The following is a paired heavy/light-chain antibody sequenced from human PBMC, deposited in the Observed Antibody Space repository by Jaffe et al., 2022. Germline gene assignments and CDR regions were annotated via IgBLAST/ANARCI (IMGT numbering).Light chain of an antibody. Sequence: EIVMTQSPATLSVSPGERATLSCRASQSVSSNLAWYQQKPGQAPRLLIYGASTRATGIPARFSGSGSGTEFTLTISSLQSEDFAVYYCQQYNNWPETFGQGTKLEIK. CDR2: GAS. CDR1: QSVSSN. V-gene: IGKV3-15*01. CDR3: QQYNNWPET. J-gene: IGKJ2*01.
Heavy chain of an antibody. CDR3: ARDSTYYYDSSGYPPSGYFDY. Sequence: QVQLQESGPGLVKPSQTLSLTCTVSGGSISSGSYYWSWIRQPAGKGLEWIGRIYTSGSTNYNPSLKSRVTISVDTSKNQFSLKLSSVTAADTAVYYCARDSTYYYDSSGYPPSGYFDYWGQGTLVTVSS. CDR2: IYTSGST. D-gene: IGHD3-22*01. J-gene: IGHJ4*02. CDR1: GGSISSGSYY. V-gene: IGHV4-61*02.